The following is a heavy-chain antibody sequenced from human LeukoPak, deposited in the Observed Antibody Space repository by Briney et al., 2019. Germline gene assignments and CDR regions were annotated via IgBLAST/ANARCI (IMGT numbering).Heavy chain of an antibody. CDR1: GFTFSSYG. D-gene: IGHD2-15*01. J-gene: IGHJ6*03. Sequence: SGGSLRLSCAASGFTFSSYGMHWVRQAPGKGLEWVAFIRYDGSNKYYADSVKGRFTISRDNSKNTLYLQMNSLRAEDTAVYYCAKDAKRFKPCSGGSCYPFNYYYYYMDVWGKGTTVTVSS. CDR3: AKDAKRFKPCSGGSCYPFNYYYYYMDV. V-gene: IGHV3-30*02. CDR2: IRYDGSNK.